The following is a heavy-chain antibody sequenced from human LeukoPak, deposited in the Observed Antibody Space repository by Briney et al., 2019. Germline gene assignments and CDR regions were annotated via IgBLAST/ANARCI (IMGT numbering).Heavy chain of an antibody. CDR2: ISTYNDNT. CDR1: GYTFTSYG. V-gene: IGHV1-18*01. J-gene: IGHJ4*02. CDR3: ARGKGMFDY. Sequence: ASVKVSCNASGYTFTSYGISWVRQAPGQGLEWMEWISTYNDNTNYAQKLQGRLTKKTDTYTNTPHRDLRRLRSDDAAVYYCARGKGMFDYWGQGTLVTVSS.